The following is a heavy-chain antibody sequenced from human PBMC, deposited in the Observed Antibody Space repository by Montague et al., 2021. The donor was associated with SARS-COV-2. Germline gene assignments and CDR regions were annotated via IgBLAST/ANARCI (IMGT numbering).Heavy chain of an antibody. CDR1: GGSVSSGGYY. CDR2: IYYSGST. CDR3: ARVSLAAAATRSDY. D-gene: IGHD6-13*01. J-gene: IGHJ4*02. V-gene: IGHV4-61*08. Sequence: SETLSLTCTVSGGSVSSGGYYWSWIRQPPGKVLEWIGNIYYSGSTNYNPSLKSRVTISLDTSKNQFSLKLTSVTAADTAVYYCARVSLAAAATRSDYWGQGTLVTVSS.